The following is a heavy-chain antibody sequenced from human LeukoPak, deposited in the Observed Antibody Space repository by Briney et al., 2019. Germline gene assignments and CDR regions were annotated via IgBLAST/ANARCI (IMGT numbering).Heavy chain of an antibody. CDR1: GYTFTSYD. Sequence: ASVKVSCKASGYTFTSYDINWVRQATGQGLEWMGWMNPNSGNTGYAQKFQGRVTITRNTSISTAYMELSSLRSEDTAVYYCARGRLGSAYYDFWSGYSDSNWLDPWGQGTLVTVSS. D-gene: IGHD3-3*01. CDR3: ARGRLGSAYYDFWSGYSDSNWLDP. CDR2: MNPNSGNT. J-gene: IGHJ5*02. V-gene: IGHV1-8*03.